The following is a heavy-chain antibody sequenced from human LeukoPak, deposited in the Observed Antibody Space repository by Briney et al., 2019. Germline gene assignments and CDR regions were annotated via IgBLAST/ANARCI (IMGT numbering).Heavy chain of an antibody. Sequence: SETLSLTCTVSGGSISSYDWSWIRQPAGRGLEWIGRIYTSGSTNYNPSLKSRVTMSVDTSKNQFSLKLSSVTAADTAVYYCARLGAGYSSSWSGGYFDYWGQGTLVTVSS. CDR2: IYTSGST. D-gene: IGHD6-13*01. CDR1: GGSISSYD. J-gene: IGHJ4*02. V-gene: IGHV4-4*07. CDR3: ARLGAGYSSSWSGGYFDY.